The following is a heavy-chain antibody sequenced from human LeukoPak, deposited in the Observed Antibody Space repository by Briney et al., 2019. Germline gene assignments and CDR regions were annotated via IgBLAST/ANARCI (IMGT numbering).Heavy chain of an antibody. D-gene: IGHD3-10*01. Sequence: PSETLSLTCTVSGGSISSGGYYWSWIRQPPGKGLEWIGYIYHSGSTYYNPSLKSRVTISVDRSKNQFSLKLSSVTAADTAVYYCASGGGGSGSYYKNWGQGTLVTVSS. J-gene: IGHJ4*02. CDR1: GGSISSGGYY. CDR3: ASGGGGSGSYYKN. CDR2: IYHSGST. V-gene: IGHV4-30-2*01.